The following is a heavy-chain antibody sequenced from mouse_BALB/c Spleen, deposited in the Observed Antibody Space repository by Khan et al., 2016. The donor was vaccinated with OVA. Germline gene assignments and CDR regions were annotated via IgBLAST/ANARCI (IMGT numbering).Heavy chain of an antibody. CDR1: GYTFTKNG. CDR3: ERVGYAGTMDY. D-gene: IGHD4-1*01. J-gene: IGHJ4*01. CDR2: INTYTGEP. Sequence: QIQLVQSGPELKKPGETVKISCKASGYTFTKNGMNWVKQAPGKGLKWMGWINTYTGEPTYVDDFKGRFAFSLETSASTASLQINNLKNEDTATDYCERVGYAGTMDYWGQGTSVTVSS. V-gene: IGHV9-3-1*01.